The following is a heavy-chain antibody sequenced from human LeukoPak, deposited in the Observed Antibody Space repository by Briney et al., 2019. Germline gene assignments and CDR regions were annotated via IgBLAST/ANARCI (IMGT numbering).Heavy chain of an antibody. J-gene: IGHJ4*02. D-gene: IGHD3-10*01. CDR3: ARDSGSGSYSGY. CDR2: INPDGSGT. Sequence: GGSLGLSCAASGFTFSSYWMHWVRQGPGKGLVWVSRINPDGSGTSYADSVKGRFTISRDNAKNTLYLQMNSLRAEDTAVYYCARDSGSGSYSGYWRRGTLVTVSS. V-gene: IGHV3-74*01. CDR1: GFTFSSYW.